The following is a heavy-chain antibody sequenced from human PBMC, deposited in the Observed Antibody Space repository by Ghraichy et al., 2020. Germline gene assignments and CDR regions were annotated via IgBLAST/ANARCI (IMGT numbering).Heavy chain of an antibody. V-gene: IGHV3-21*01. D-gene: IGHD5-18*01. CDR1: GFTFSSYS. CDR3: TRDASLPGYSYGRPLYGMDV. Sequence: LTCAASGFTFSSYSMNWVRQAPGKGLEWVSSIGGSGRYRYYADSLKGRFAISRDNAKNSLYLQVNSLSAEDAAVYYCTRDASLPGYSYGRPLYGMDVWGQGTTVTVTS. J-gene: IGHJ6*02. CDR2: IGGSGRYR.